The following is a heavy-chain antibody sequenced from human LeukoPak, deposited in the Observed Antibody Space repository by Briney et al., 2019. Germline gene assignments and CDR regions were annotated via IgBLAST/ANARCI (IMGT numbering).Heavy chain of an antibody. V-gene: IGHV3-23*01. CDR3: AREKGYCSSTSCSNYYFDY. CDR1: GFTFTNYA. J-gene: IGHJ4*02. Sequence: GGSLRLSCAASGFTFTNYAMTWVRQAPGKGLEWISSISGGGGSTYYSDSVKGRFTVSRDNSKNTLYLQMNSLRAEDTAVYYCAREKGYCSSTSCSNYYFDYWGQGTLVTVSS. D-gene: IGHD2-2*01. CDR2: ISGGGGST.